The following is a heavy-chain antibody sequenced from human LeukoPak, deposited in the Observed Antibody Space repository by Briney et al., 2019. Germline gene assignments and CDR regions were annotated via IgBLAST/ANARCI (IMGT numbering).Heavy chain of an antibody. CDR1: GYTFTGYY. Sequence: ASVKVSCKASGYTFTGYYIHWVRQAPGQGLEWMGWINPSGGGTNSAQKFQGRVTMTRDTSISTAYMEVNRLRSDDTAVYYCARAQGITIFPVYGMDVWGHGTTVTISS. CDR2: INPSGGGT. J-gene: IGHJ6*02. V-gene: IGHV1-2*02. D-gene: IGHD3-9*01. CDR3: ARAQGITIFPVYGMDV.